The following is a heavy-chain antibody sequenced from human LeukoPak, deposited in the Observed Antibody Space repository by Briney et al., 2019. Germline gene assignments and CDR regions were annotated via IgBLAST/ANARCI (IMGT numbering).Heavy chain of an antibody. Sequence: SVKVSCKASGGTFSSYAISWVRQAPGQGLEWMGGIILIFGTANYAQKFQGRVTITADESTSTAYMELSSLRSEDTAVYYCAKVRQLLWFGASDYWGQGTLVTVSS. D-gene: IGHD3-10*01. J-gene: IGHJ4*02. CDR3: AKVRQLLWFGASDY. CDR2: IILIFGTA. V-gene: IGHV1-69*13. CDR1: GGTFSSYA.